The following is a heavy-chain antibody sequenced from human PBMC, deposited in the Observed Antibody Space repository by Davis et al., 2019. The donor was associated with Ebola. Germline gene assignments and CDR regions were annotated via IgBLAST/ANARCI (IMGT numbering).Heavy chain of an antibody. Sequence: GESLKISCAASGFTFSGSAMHWVRQASGKGLEWVGRIRSKANSYATAYAASVKGRFTISRDDSKNTAYLQMNSLKTEDTAVYYCTRLTVVTGSDFDYWGQGTLVTVSS. V-gene: IGHV3-73*01. D-gene: IGHD4-23*01. J-gene: IGHJ4*02. CDR2: IRSKANSYAT. CDR3: TRLTVVTGSDFDY. CDR1: GFTFSGSA.